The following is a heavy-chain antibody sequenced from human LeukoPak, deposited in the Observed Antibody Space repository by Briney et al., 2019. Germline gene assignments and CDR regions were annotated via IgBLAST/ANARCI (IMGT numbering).Heavy chain of an antibody. CDR3: ARGDCSSASCFLVNWFDP. J-gene: IGHJ5*02. CDR1: GYTFTGYY. V-gene: IGHV1-2*02. D-gene: IGHD2-2*01. Sequence: GASVKVSCKASGYTFTGYYMHWVRQAPGQGLEWMGWSNPNSGGTNYAQKFQGRVTMTRDTSISTAYMELSRLRSDDTAVYYCARGDCSSASCFLVNWFDPWGQGTLVTVSS. CDR2: SNPNSGGT.